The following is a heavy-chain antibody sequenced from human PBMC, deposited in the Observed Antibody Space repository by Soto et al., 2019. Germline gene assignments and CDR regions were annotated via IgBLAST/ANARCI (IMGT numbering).Heavy chain of an antibody. CDR1: GFIFSSYT. D-gene: IGHD1-26*01. CDR2: ITYDGSNQ. V-gene: IGHV3-30-3*01. Sequence: QVQLVESGGGVVQPGRSLRLSCAASGFIFSSYTMHWVRQAPGKGLEWGGVITYDGSNQYYADSVKGRFTISRDNSRNMLFLQMNSLRPDDTAVYYCARAPSGSYPEFDYWGQGTLVTVSS. CDR3: ARAPSGSYPEFDY. J-gene: IGHJ4*02.